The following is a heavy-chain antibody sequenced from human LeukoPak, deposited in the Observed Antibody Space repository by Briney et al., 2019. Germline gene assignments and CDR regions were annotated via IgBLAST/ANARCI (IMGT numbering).Heavy chain of an antibody. Sequence: SETLSLTCAVYGGSFSGYYWSWIRQPPGKGLEWIGEINHSGSTNYNPSLKSRVIISVDTSKNQFSLKLSSVTAADTTVYYCARGLLYYFDYWGQGTLVTVSS. CDR1: GGSFSGYY. V-gene: IGHV4-34*01. J-gene: IGHJ4*02. CDR2: INHSGST. CDR3: ARGLLYYFDY.